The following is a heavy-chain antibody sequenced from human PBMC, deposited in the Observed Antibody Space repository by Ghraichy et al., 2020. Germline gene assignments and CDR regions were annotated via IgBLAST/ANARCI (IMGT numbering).Heavy chain of an antibody. V-gene: IGHV3-7*01. CDR3: ARVVAVDEGFGD. Sequence: GGSLRLSCAASGFTFSNYWMTWVRQAPGKGLEWVANIKEDESRINYMDSVKGRFTISRDNAKNSLYLQMDSLRAEDTALYYCARVVAVDEGFGDWGQGTLVTVSS. J-gene: IGHJ4*02. CDR2: IKEDESRI. D-gene: IGHD3-16*01. CDR1: GFTFSNYW.